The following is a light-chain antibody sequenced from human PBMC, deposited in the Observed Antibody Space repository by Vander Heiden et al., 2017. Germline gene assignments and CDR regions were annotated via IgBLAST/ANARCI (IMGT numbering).Light chain of an antibody. CDR3: QQNNNWPPIT. V-gene: IGKV3-15*01. J-gene: IGKJ4*01. Sequence: EIVMTQSPATVSVSPGERATLSCRASQSVSSNLAWYQQKPGQAPRLLIYGASTRATGIPARFSGSGYGTEFTLTISSRQSEDFAVYYCQQNNNWPPITFGGGTKVEIK. CDR1: QSVSSN. CDR2: GAS.